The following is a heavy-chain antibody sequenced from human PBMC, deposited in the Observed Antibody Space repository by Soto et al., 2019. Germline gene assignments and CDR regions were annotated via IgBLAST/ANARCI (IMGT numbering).Heavy chain of an antibody. D-gene: IGHD6-6*01. CDR3: AREVSGEQLAQNWFDP. CDR2: IWYDGSNK. CDR1: GFTFSSYG. J-gene: IGHJ5*02. V-gene: IGHV3-33*01. Sequence: GGSLRLSCAASGFTFSSYGMHWVRQAPGKGLEWVAAIWYDGSNKYYADSVKGRFTISRDNSKNTLYLQMNSLRAEDTAVYYCAREVSGEQLAQNWFDPWGQGTLVTVS.